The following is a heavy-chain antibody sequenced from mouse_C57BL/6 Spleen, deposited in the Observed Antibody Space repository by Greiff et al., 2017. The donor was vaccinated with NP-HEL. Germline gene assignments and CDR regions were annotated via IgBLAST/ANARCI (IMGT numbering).Heavy chain of an antibody. Sequence: VQLQQSGAELVRPGTSVKMSCKASGYTFTNYWIGWAKQRPGHGLEWIGDIYPGGGYTNYNEKFKGKATLTADKSSSTAYMQLSSLTSEDSAIYYCARRGDQEAMDYWGQGASVTVSS. J-gene: IGHJ4*01. V-gene: IGHV1-63*01. D-gene: IGHD2-13*01. CDR1: GYTFTNYW. CDR3: ARRGDQEAMDY. CDR2: IYPGGGYT.